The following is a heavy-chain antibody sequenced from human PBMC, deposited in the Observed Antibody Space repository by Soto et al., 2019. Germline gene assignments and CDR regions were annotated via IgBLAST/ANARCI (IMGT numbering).Heavy chain of an antibody. D-gene: IGHD6-19*01. CDR2: IYVDDSET. Sequence: GESLKISCKGFGYSFTSFWIAWVRQMPGKGLEWMGIIYVDDSETRYSPSFQGQVTISADKSINAAYLQWSSLKASDTAMYYCARGDSGEYWGQGTLVTVSS. J-gene: IGHJ4*02. V-gene: IGHV5-51*01. CDR3: ARGDSGEY. CDR1: GYSFTSFW.